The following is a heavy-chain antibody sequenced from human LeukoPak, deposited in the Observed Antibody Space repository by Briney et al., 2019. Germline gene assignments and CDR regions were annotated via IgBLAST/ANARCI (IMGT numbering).Heavy chain of an antibody. V-gene: IGHV3-49*03. CDR2: IRSKAFGGTP. D-gene: IGHD4-17*01. CDR1: GFTFDDYA. CDR3: TRNTVTVHFDY. Sequence: GGSLRLSCAASGFTFDDYAVSWFRQAPGKGLEWVGFIRSKAFGGTPEYAASVRGRFTISRDDSKSIAYLQMNSLKTEDTAVYYCTRNTVTVHFDYWSQGTLVTVSS. J-gene: IGHJ4*02.